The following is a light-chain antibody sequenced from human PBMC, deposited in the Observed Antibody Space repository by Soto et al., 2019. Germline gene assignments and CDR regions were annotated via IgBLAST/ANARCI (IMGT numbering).Light chain of an antibody. CDR1: QSISSW. Sequence: DIQLTQSPSTLSASVGDRVTITCRASQSISSWLAWYQQKPGKAPDLLISDASRLESGVPSRFSGGGSGTEFTLTISDLQPDDFATYYCQQAKSFPITFGQGTRLEIK. CDR2: DAS. CDR3: QQAKSFPIT. V-gene: IGKV1-5*01. J-gene: IGKJ5*01.